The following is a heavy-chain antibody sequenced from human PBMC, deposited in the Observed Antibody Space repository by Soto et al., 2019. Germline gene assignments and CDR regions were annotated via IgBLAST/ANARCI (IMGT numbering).Heavy chain of an antibody. J-gene: IGHJ4*02. CDR3: ARPMFSAGSFF. D-gene: IGHD3-10*02. Sequence: RIQGDGISTSYADSVKGRFTISRDNAKNTLYLQMNSLRAEDTAVYYCARPMFSAGSFFWGQGALVNVSS. CDR2: IQGDGIST. V-gene: IGHV3-74*01.